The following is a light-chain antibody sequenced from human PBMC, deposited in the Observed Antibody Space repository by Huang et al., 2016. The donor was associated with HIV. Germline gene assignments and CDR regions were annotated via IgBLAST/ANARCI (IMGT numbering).Light chain of an antibody. Sequence: EIVLTQSPATLSLSPGERATLSCRASENIFNYLAWYQQKPGQAPRLLIYDASNRATGSPARFSGSGSGTDFTLTISSLEPEDFAVYYCQQRSNWPRTFGGGTKVEIK. V-gene: IGKV3-11*01. J-gene: IGKJ4*01. CDR3: QQRSNWPRT. CDR1: ENIFNY. CDR2: DAS.